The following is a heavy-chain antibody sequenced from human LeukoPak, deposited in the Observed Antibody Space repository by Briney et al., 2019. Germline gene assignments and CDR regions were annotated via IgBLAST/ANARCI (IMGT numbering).Heavy chain of an antibody. CDR3: ATSYGSGSYYNILPDY. V-gene: IGHV4-39*01. D-gene: IGHD3-10*01. J-gene: IGHJ4*02. CDR2: IYYSGGT. Sequence: PSETLSLTCTVSGGSISSSSYYWGWIRQPPGKGLEWIGSIYYSGGTYYNPSLKSRATISVDPSKNQLSLKLSSVTAADTAVYYCATSYGSGSYYNILPDYWGQGTLVTVSS. CDR1: GGSISSSSYY.